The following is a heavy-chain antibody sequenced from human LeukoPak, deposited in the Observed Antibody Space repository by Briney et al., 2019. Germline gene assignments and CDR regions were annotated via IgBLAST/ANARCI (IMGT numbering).Heavy chain of an antibody. CDR1: GGSIGSYY. J-gene: IGHJ3*02. D-gene: IGHD3-22*01. V-gene: IGHV4-59*01. Sequence: SETLSLTCTVSGGSIGSYYWSWIRQPPGKGLEWIGYIYYSGSTNYNPSLKSRVTISVDTSENQFSLKLSSVTAADTAVYYCARAERSLRSSGYYYLYAFDIWGQGTMVTVSS. CDR2: IYYSGST. CDR3: ARAERSLRSSGYYYLYAFDI.